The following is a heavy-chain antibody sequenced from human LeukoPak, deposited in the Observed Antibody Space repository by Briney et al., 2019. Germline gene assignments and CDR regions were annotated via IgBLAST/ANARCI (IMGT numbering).Heavy chain of an antibody. CDR3: ARPRDSGWSKTWDC. CDR2: ISSNGGST. Sequence: AGGSLRLSCSASGFTFSSYAMHWVRQAPGKGLEYVSAISSNGGSTYYADSVKGRFTISRDNSKNTLYLQMSSLRAEDTAVYYCARPRDSGWSKTWDCWGQGTLVTVSS. CDR1: GFTFSSYA. D-gene: IGHD6-13*01. V-gene: IGHV3-64D*06. J-gene: IGHJ4*02.